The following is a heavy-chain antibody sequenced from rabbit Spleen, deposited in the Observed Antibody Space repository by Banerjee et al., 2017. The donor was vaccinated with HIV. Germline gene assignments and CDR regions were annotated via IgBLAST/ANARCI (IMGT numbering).Heavy chain of an antibody. Sequence: QEQLEESGGGLVKPEGSLTLTCKASGFSFSDRDVMCWVRQAPGKGLEWIACINTATGKAVYATWAKGRFTISKTSSTTVTLQMTSLTVADTATYFCARDAGSGHYIDAYFDLWGPGTLVTVS. CDR3: ARDAGSGHYIDAYFDL. D-gene: IGHD8-1*01. V-gene: IGHV1S45*01. CDR1: GFSFSDRDV. CDR2: INTATGKA. J-gene: IGHJ4*01.